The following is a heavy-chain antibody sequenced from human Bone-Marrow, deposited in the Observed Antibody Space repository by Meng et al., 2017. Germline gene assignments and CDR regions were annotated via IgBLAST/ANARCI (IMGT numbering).Heavy chain of an antibody. D-gene: IGHD4-23*01. CDR1: GGSVSGYY. J-gene: IGHJ4*02. Sequence: QGQRKHGGAGLFKPSATPSLTCAVYGGSVSGYYWSWIRQPPGKGLEWIGEINHSGSTNYNPSLKSRVTISVDTSKNQFSLKLSSVTAADTAVYYCARGVASPIFSTVVTPAFDYWGQGTLVTVSS. CDR2: INHSGST. CDR3: ARGVASPIFSTVVTPAFDY. V-gene: IGHV4-34*01.